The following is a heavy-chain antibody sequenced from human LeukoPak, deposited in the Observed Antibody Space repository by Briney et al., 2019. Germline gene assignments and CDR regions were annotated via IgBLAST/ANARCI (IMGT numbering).Heavy chain of an antibody. CDR3: TTLLTMIH. D-gene: IGHD3-22*01. CDR1: GFTFSTYA. V-gene: IGHV3-23*01. CDR2: FSGNGGAT. Sequence: GGSLRLSCAASGFTFSTYAMGWVRQTPGKGLEWVSSFSGNGGATYYADSVKGRFTISRDNSKNMLYLQMNSLRAEDTAVYYCTTLLTMIHWGQGTLVTVSS. J-gene: IGHJ1*01.